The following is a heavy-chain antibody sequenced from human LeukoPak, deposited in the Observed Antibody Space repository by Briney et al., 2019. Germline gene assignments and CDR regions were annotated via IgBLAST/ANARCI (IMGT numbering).Heavy chain of an antibody. J-gene: IGHJ5*02. CDR3: VRGGASTWS. D-gene: IGHD2-15*01. Sequence: GGSLRLSCAASRFTFSSYAMNWVRQAPGKGLEWVSYITSSSSTIYYADSVKGRFTISRDNAKNSLYLQMNSLRAEDTAVYYCVRGGASTWSWGQGTLVTVSS. CDR1: RFTFSSYA. CDR2: ITSSSSTI. V-gene: IGHV3-48*01.